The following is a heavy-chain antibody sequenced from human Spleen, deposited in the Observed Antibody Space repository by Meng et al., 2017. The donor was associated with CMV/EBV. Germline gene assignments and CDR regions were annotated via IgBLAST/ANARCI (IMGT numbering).Heavy chain of an antibody. Sequence: SETLSLTCTVSGGSISGSFWSWIRQPPGKGLEWIAYVYYTSSTNYNPSLESRVSISVDTSKNQVSLKLSSVTAADTAVYYCARSNGTYSWNALHIWGQGTMVTVSS. CDR1: GGSISGSF. CDR2: VYYTSST. D-gene: IGHD1-26*01. J-gene: IGHJ3*02. CDR3: ARSNGTYSWNALHI. V-gene: IGHV4-59*01.